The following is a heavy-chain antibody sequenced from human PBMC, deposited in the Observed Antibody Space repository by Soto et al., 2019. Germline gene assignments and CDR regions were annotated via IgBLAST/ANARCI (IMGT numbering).Heavy chain of an antibody. Sequence: QITLKESGPTLVKPTQTLTLTCTLSGFTVTTTGVGVGWIRQPPGKALEWLALVSWDADKRYRPSLKSRLTITKDTSKNQVVLTLTNVDPVDTATYYCAHCNVAGSYQYYFQFWGQGALVTVSS. CDR2: VSWDADK. D-gene: IGHD1-26*01. V-gene: IGHV2-5*02. J-gene: IGHJ4*02. CDR3: AHCNVAGSYQYYFQF. CDR1: GFTVTTTGVG.